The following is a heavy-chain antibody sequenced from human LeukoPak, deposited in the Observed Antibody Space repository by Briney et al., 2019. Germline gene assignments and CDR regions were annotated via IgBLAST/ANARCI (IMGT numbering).Heavy chain of an antibody. J-gene: IGHJ4*02. CDR2: IYYSGST. CDR1: GGSISSGGYY. V-gene: IGHV4-31*03. D-gene: IGHD7-27*01. CDR3: ARGRTGDAFDY. Sequence: SQTLSLTCTVSGGSISSGGYYWSWIRQPPGKGLEWLGYIYYSGSTYYNPSLKSRVTISVDTSKNQFSLKLSSVTAADTAVYYCARGRTGDAFDYWGQGTLVTVSS.